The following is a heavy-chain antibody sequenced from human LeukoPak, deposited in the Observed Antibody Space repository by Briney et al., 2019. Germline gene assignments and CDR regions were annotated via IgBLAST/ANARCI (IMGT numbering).Heavy chain of an antibody. V-gene: IGHV4-4*09. CDR3: ARVVRAATYFDY. D-gene: IGHD2-15*01. CDR1: GGSISSYY. CDR2: IYTSGST. J-gene: IGHJ4*02. Sequence: SETLSLTCTVSGGSISSYYWSWIRQPPGKGLEWIGYIYTSGSTNYNPSIKSRVTISVDTSKNQFSLKLSSVTAADTAVYYCARVVRAATYFDYWGQGTLVTVSS.